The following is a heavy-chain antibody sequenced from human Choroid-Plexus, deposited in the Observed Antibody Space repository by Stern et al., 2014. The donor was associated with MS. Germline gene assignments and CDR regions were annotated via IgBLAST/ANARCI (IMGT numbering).Heavy chain of an antibody. Sequence: VQLVQSGAEVKKLGASVKVSCKTSGYIFTGYYIHWVRQAPGQGLEWMAWINPNNGGTKYAQKFQGRVTMSRDTSISTAYVELSSLTSDDTAVYYCARDQRGITIFGVVTDYYYLGMDVWGQGTTVTVSS. CDR2: INPNNGGT. D-gene: IGHD3-3*01. CDR1: GYIFTGYY. V-gene: IGHV1-2*02. CDR3: ARDQRGITIFGVVTDYYYLGMDV. J-gene: IGHJ6*02.